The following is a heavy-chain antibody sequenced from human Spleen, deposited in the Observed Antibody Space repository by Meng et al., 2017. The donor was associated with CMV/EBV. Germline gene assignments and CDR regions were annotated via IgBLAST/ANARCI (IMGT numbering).Heavy chain of an antibody. Sequence: ASGSTFTGYYMPWVRQAPGQGLEWMGWINPNSGGTNYAQKFQGRVTMTRDTSISTAYMELSRLRSDDTAVYYCASFEAVVTPVAFDYWGQGTLVTVSS. CDR3: ASFEAVVTPVAFDY. CDR1: GSTFTGYY. CDR2: INPNSGGT. V-gene: IGHV1-2*02. J-gene: IGHJ4*02. D-gene: IGHD4-23*01.